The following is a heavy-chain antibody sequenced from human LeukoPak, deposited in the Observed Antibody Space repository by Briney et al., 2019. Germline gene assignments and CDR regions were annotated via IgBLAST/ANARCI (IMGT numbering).Heavy chain of an antibody. Sequence: GASVKVSXKASGGTFSSYAISWVRQAPGQGLEWIGRIIPIFGTANYAQKFQGRVTITTDESTSTAYMELSSLRSEDTAVYYCARERRGVITFGGVTDPGWFDPWGQGTLVTVSS. CDR1: GGTFSSYA. V-gene: IGHV1-69*05. J-gene: IGHJ5*02. D-gene: IGHD3-16*01. CDR2: IIPIFGTA. CDR3: ARERRGVITFGGVTDPGWFDP.